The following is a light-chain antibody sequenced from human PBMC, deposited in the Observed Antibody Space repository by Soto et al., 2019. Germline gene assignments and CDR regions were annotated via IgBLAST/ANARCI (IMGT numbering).Light chain of an antibody. V-gene: IGLV1-40*01. CDR2: DNS. Sequence: QSVLTQPPSVSGAPGQRVTISCTGSSSNIGAGYDVHWYQQLPGTAPKLLIYDNSYRPSGVPDRFSGSKSGTSASLAITGLQAEDEADYYCQSYDSSLSAYVFGAGTKATVL. J-gene: IGLJ1*01. CDR3: QSYDSSLSAYV. CDR1: SSNIGAGYD.